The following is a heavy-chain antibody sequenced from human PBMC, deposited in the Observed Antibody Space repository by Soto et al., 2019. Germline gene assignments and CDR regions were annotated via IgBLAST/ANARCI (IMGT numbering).Heavy chain of an antibody. D-gene: IGHD2-21*02. J-gene: IGHJ6*02. CDR1: GGSVNNYY. Sequence: SESLSLTCTVSGGSVNNYYWSWIRQPPGKGLEWIGYIFYLGNTIYNPSLMSRVTMLVDTSKNQFSLQLSSVTAADTAVYYCTRHDVVPVPRHGMAVWGRGTTVTVS. CDR3: TRHDVVPVPRHGMAV. CDR2: IFYLGNT. V-gene: IGHV4-59*02.